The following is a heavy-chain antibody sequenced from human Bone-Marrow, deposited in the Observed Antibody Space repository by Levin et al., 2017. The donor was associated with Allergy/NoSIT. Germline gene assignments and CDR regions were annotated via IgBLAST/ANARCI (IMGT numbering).Heavy chain of an antibody. J-gene: IGHJ5*02. CDR3: ARGPPGSIVVVPAARWFDP. D-gene: IGHD2-2*01. Sequence: PSETLSLTCAVYGGSFSGYYWSWIRQPPGKGLEWIGEINHSGSTNYNPSLKSRVTISVDTSKNQFSLKLSSVTAADTAVYYCARGPPGSIVVVPAARWFDPWGRGTLVTVSS. CDR2: INHSGST. V-gene: IGHV4-34*01. CDR1: GGSFSGYY.